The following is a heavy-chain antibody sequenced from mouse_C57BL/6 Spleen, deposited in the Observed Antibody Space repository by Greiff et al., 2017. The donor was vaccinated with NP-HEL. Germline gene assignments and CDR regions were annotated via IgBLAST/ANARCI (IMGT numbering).Heavy chain of an antibody. Sequence: QVQLQQPGAELVMPGASVKLSCKASGYTFTSYWMHWVKQRPGQGLEWIGEIDPSDSYTNYNQKFKGKSTLTVDKSSSTAYMQFSSLTSEDSAVYYCARGGTAQAPSFAYWGQGTLVTVSA. J-gene: IGHJ3*01. CDR2: IDPSDSYT. D-gene: IGHD3-2*02. V-gene: IGHV1-69*01. CDR3: ARGGTAQAPSFAY. CDR1: GYTFTSYW.